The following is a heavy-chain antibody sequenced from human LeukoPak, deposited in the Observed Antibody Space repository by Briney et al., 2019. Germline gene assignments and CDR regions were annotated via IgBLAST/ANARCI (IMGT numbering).Heavy chain of an antibody. V-gene: IGHV3-21*01. CDR2: ITSSRGYI. J-gene: IGHJ3*02. CDR3: ARDLIIYGDYGDAFDI. Sequence: PGGSLRLSCAASGFTFSTYSMNWVRQTPGKGLEWVASITSSRGYIYYADSVKGRFTISRDNAKNSLYLQMHSLRAEDTAVYYSARDLIIYGDYGDAFDIWGQGTMVTVSS. CDR1: GFTFSTYS. D-gene: IGHD4-17*01.